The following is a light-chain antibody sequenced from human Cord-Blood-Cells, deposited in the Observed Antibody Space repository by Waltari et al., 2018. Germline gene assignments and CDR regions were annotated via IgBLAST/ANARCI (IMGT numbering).Light chain of an antibody. CDR3: MQALQTPYS. V-gene: IGKV2-28*01. CDR2: LGS. Sequence: DIVMTQSPLSLPVTLGERASISCRSSQSLLHSNGYNYLDWYLQKPGQSPQLLIYLGSNRDSGVPDRFSGSGSGTDFTLKISRVEAEDVGVYYCMQALQTPYSFGQGTRLEIK. CDR1: QSLLHSNGYNY. J-gene: IGKJ2*03.